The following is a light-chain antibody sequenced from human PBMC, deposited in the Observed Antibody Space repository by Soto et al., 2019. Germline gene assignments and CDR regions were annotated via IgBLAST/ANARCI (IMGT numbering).Light chain of an antibody. J-gene: IGLJ1*01. V-gene: IGLV2-14*01. CDR2: EVS. Sequence: QSALTQPASVSGSPGQSITISCTGTSSDIGGYNYVSWYQQHPGKAPKLMIYEVSNRPSGVYNRFSGSKSGNTASLTISGLQAEDEADYYCCSYAGRYTYVFGSGTKLTVL. CDR3: CSYAGRYTYV. CDR1: SSDIGGYNY.